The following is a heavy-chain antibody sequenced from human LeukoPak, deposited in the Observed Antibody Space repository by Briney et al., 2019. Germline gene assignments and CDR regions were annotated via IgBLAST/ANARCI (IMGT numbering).Heavy chain of an antibody. Sequence: SETLSLTCTVSGGSVRSSSYYWGWIRQPPGKGLEWIGSIYYSGSTYYNPSLKSRVTISVDTSKNQFSLRLSSVTAADTAVYYCARVSGQFYFYYYMDVWGKGTTVTISS. CDR2: IYYSGST. V-gene: IGHV4-39*01. CDR3: ARVSGQFYFYYYMDV. J-gene: IGHJ6*03. CDR1: GGSVRSSSYY. D-gene: IGHD6-19*01.